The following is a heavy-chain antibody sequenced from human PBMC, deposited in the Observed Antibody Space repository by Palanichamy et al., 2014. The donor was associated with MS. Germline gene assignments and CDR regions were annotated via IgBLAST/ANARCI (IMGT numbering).Heavy chain of an antibody. V-gene: IGHV3-30-3*01. CDR2: ISYDGSNK. CDR1: GFTFSSYA. CDR3: ARVATMGDILTGSTDLDY. D-gene: IGHD3-9*01. Sequence: QVQLVESGGGVVQPGRSLRLSCAASGFTFSSYAMHWVRQAPGKGLEWVAVISYDGSNKYYADSVKGRFTISRDNSKNTLYLQMNSLRAEDTAVYYCARVATMGDILTGSTDLDYWGQGTLVTVSS. J-gene: IGHJ4*02.